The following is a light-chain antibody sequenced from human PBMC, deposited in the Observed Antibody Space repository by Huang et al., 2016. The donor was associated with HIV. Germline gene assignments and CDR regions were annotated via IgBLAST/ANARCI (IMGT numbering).Light chain of an antibody. CDR2: AAS. Sequence: IQLTQSPSSLSASVGDRVTITCRASQGISHYLAWYQQQPGKAPKLLIYAASTLYSGVPSRFSCSGSGTDFTLTISSLQPEDFATYYCQQLDSYPVTFGGGTKVDIK. J-gene: IGKJ4*01. CDR3: QQLDSYPVT. CDR1: QGISHY. V-gene: IGKV1-9*01.